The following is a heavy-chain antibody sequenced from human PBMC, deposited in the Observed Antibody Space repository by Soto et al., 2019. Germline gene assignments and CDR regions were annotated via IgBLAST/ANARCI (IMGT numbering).Heavy chain of an antibody. CDR2: MYKTGNT. D-gene: IGHD2-21*02. CDR3: ARDLWGYCGADCYPLDV. Sequence: QVRLQESGPGLVKPSETLSLTCTVSGGSISTYYWSWIRQPPGKGLEWIGYMYKTGNTIYNPSLKSRVTISVDTSKHQFSLMLNSVTAADAAVYYCARDLWGYCGADCYPLDVWGQAATVTVSS. CDR1: GGSISTYY. J-gene: IGHJ6*02. V-gene: IGHV4-59*01.